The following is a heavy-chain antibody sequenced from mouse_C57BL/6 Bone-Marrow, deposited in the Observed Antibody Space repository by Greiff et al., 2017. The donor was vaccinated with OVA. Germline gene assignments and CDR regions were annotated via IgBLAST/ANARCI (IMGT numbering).Heavy chain of an antibody. CDR1: GYTFTSYW. D-gene: IGHD2-2*01. Sequence: QVQLQQPGAELVRPGSSVKLSCKASGYTFTSYWMDWVKQRPGQGLEWIGNIYPSDSETHYNQKFKDKATLTVDKSSSTAYMQLSSLTSEDSAVYYCASWGLRRDVDYWGQGTTLTVSS. CDR3: ASWGLRRDVDY. V-gene: IGHV1-61*01. J-gene: IGHJ2*01. CDR2: IYPSDSET.